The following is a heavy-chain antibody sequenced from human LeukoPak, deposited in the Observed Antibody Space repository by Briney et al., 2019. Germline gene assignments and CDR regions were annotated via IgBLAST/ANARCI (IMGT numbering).Heavy chain of an antibody. D-gene: IGHD6-13*01. J-gene: IGHJ4*02. Sequence: PSETLSLTCTVSGGSISSSSYYWCWIRQPPGKGLEWTGSIYYSGSTYYNPSLKSRVTISVDTSKNQFSLKLSSVTAADTAVYYCARSGSSPFDYWGQGTLVTVSS. V-gene: IGHV4-39*01. CDR1: GGSISSSSYY. CDR3: ARSGSSPFDY. CDR2: IYYSGST.